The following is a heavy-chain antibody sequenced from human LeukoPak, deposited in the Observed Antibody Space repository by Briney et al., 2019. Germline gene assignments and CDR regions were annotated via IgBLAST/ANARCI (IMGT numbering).Heavy chain of an antibody. V-gene: IGHV3-9*01. J-gene: IGHJ4*02. Sequence: GGSLRLSCAASGFTFDDYAMHWVRQAPGKGLEWVSGISWNSGSIGYADSVKGRFTISRDNAKNSLYLQMNSLRAEDAALYYCARRTDNDYWGQGTLVTVSS. D-gene: IGHD1/OR15-1a*01. CDR2: ISWNSGSI. CDR3: ARRTDNDY. CDR1: GFTFDDYA.